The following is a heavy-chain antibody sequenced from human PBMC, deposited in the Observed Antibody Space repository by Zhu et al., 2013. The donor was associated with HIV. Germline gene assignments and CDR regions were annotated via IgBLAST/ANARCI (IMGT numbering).Heavy chain of an antibody. CDR2: ISTYYGNT. D-gene: IGHD2-2*01. V-gene: IGHV1-18*01. CDR1: GYTLTNYG. Sequence: QVQLVQSGAEVKKPGASVKVSCKASGYTLTNYGISWVRQAPGQGLEWVGWISTYYGNTNYAQRLQGRLTMTTDASTNTAYMELRSLRFDDTAVYYCTRGPGYCSSASCSDFYYSMDVWGKGTTVTV. J-gene: IGHJ6*03. CDR3: TRGPGYCSSASCSDFYYSMDV.